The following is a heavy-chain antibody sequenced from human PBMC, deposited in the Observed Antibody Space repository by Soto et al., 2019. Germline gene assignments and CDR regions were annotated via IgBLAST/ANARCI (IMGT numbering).Heavy chain of an antibody. D-gene: IGHD2-21*02. V-gene: IGHV1-69*06. CDR2: IIPIFGTV. CDR3: ARDQALNGGNSEIYYYYGIDV. J-gene: IGHJ6*02. CDR1: GGTFSSYA. Sequence: QVQLVQSGAEVKKPGSSVKVSCKASGGTFSSYAISWVRQAPGQGLEWMGGIIPIFGTVNYAQKFQGRVTITADKSSSTAYMELSSLRSEDTAVYYCARDQALNGGNSEIYYYYGIDVWGQGTTVTVSS.